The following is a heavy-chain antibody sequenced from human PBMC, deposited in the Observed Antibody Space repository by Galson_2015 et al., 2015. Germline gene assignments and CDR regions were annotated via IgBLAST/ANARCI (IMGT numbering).Heavy chain of an antibody. V-gene: IGHV4-59*01. J-gene: IGHJ6*03. CDR1: GGSISSYY. D-gene: IGHD3-16*02. Sequence: ETLSLTCTVSGGSISSYYWSWIRQPPGKGLEWIGYIYYSGSTNYNPSLKSRVTISVDTSKNQFSLKLSSVTAADTAVYYCAGEGDYIWGSYRSLGDYYYYMDVWGKGTTVTVSS. CDR2: IYYSGST. CDR3: AGEGDYIWGSYRSLGDYYYYMDV.